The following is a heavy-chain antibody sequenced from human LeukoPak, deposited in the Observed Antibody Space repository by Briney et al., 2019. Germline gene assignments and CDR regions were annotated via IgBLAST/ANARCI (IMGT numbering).Heavy chain of an antibody. D-gene: IGHD3-10*01. CDR1: GYTLTNYA. CDR3: ARDYYGSGTYSHPGDY. CDR2: INPGNDNT. J-gene: IGHJ4*02. Sequence: ASVKVSCKASGYTLTNYALHWVRQAPGQRLEWMGWINPGNDNTKYSQKFQGRVTITRDTSASTAYTELSSLRAEDTAVYYCARDYYGSGTYSHPGDYWGQGTLVTVSS. V-gene: IGHV1-3*01.